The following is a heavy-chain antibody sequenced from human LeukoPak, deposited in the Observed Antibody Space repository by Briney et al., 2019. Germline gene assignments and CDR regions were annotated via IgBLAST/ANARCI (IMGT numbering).Heavy chain of an antibody. J-gene: IGHJ4*02. CDR2: ISGTGGTT. CDR3: AKEAEAVAGPLDY. V-gene: IGHV3-23*01. Sequence: GGSLRLACAASGFTFSSYAMSWVRQAPGKGLEWVSVISGTGGTTYYADSVKGRFTISRDISKNTLYLQMNSLGAEDTAVYYCAKEAEAVAGPLDYWGQGTLVTVSS. D-gene: IGHD6-19*01. CDR1: GFTFSSYA.